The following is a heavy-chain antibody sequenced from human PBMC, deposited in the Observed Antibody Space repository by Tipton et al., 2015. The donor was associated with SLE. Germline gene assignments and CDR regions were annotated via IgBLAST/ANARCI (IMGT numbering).Heavy chain of an antibody. CDR3: GSGSQYYYYYMDV. V-gene: IGHV3-23*03. Sequence: GSLRLSCAASGFTFSSFAMSWVRQAPGKGLEWVSVLYSGGTNSYYADSVKGRFTISRDNSKNTLYLQMNGLRAEDTAVYFCGSGSQYYYYYMDVWGKGTTVTVSS. D-gene: IGHD3-10*01. CDR2: LYSGGTNS. CDR1: GFTFSSFA. J-gene: IGHJ6*03.